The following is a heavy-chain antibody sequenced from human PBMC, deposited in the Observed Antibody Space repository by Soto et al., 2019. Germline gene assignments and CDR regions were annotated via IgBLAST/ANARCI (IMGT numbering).Heavy chain of an antibody. Sequence: ASVKVSCKVSGYTLTELSMHWVRQAPGKGLEWMGGFDPEDGETIYAQKFQGRVTMTEDTSTDTAYMELSSLRSEDTAVYYCATNLHSSSWPELYYFDYWGQGTLVTVSS. CDR2: FDPEDGET. CDR3: ATNLHSSSWPELYYFDY. V-gene: IGHV1-24*01. D-gene: IGHD6-13*01. CDR1: GYTLTELS. J-gene: IGHJ4*02.